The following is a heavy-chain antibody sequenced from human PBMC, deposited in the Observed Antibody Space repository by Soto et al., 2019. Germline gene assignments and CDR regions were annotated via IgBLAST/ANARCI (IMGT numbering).Heavy chain of an antibody. CDR2: IYHSGST. CDR1: GGSISSSNW. V-gene: IGHV4-4*02. D-gene: IGHD3-16*02. CDR3: AREGYDDYVWGSYRSYNFDY. Sequence: SETLSLTCAVSGGSISSSNWWSWVRQPPGKGLEWIGEIYHSGSTNYNPSLKSRVTISVDKSKNQFSLKLSSVTAADTAVYYCAREGYDDYVWGSYRSYNFDYWGQGTLVTVSS. J-gene: IGHJ4*02.